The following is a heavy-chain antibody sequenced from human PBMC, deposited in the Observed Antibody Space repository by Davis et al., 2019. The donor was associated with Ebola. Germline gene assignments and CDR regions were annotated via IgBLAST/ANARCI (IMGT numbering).Heavy chain of an antibody. J-gene: IGHJ4*02. CDR1: AFTLSSSA. V-gene: IGHV1-58*02. CDR2: IVVGSGNT. D-gene: IGHD6-19*01. Sequence: SVKVSCKASAFTLSSSAMQWVRLTRGQRLEWVGWIVVGSGNTNYAQRFQGRVTVTRDMSTSTAYMELSSLRSEDTAVYFCAAVRRGSGWYSDSWGQGTLVTVSS. CDR3: AAVRRGSGWYSDS.